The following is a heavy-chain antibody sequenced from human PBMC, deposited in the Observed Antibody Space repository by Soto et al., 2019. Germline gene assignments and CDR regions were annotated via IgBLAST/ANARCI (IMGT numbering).Heavy chain of an antibody. CDR2: IYYIGST. D-gene: IGHD2-2*02. V-gene: IGHV4-31*03. Sequence: PSETLSLTCTVSGGSISSGGYYWSWIRQHPGKGLEWIGYIYYIGSTYYNPSLKSRVTISVGTSKNQCSLKLSSVTAADTAVYYCARDNRRIVVVPAAIIPSGAFDIWGQGTMVTVSS. J-gene: IGHJ3*02. CDR1: GGSISSGGYY. CDR3: ARDNRRIVVVPAAIIPSGAFDI.